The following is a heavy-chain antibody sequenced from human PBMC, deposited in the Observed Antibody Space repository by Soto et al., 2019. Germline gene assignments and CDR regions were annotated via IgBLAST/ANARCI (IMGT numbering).Heavy chain of an antibody. J-gene: IGHJ6*02. CDR3: IRGYSYGTYGMDV. V-gene: IGHV5-51*01. Sequence: GESLKISCKGSGYSFTSYWIGWVRQMPGKGLEWMGIIYPGDSDTRYSPSFQGQVTISADESISTAYLQWSSLKASDTAMYYCIRGYSYGTYGMDVWGQGTTVTVSS. CDR2: IYPGDSDT. CDR1: GYSFTSYW. D-gene: IGHD5-18*01.